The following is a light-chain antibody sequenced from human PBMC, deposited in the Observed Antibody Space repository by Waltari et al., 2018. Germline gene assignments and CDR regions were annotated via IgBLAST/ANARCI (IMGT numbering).Light chain of an antibody. CDR2: ADS. CDR1: QWGEKH. J-gene: IGLJ2*01. V-gene: IGLV3-1*01. CDR3: QAWDSNIGV. Sequence: SYEVTQPPSVSGSPGQTASITRSGHQWGEKHVSWYQQNPGQFPVLVIHADSKRPSGIPERISGSNSGNTATLTISGTQAMDEADYYCQAWDSNIGVFGGGTKLTVL.